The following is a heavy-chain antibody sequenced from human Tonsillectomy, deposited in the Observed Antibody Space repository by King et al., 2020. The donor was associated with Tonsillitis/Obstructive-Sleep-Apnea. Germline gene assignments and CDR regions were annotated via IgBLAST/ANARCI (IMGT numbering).Heavy chain of an antibody. Sequence: VQLQQWGAGLLKPSETLSLTCAVYGGSFSGYYWSWIRQPPGKGLEWIGEINHSGSTNYNPSLKSRVTISVDTSKNQFSLKLSSVIAADPAVYYCARGRDDYSNWFDPWGQGTLVTVSS. D-gene: IGHD4-11*01. CDR1: GGSFSGYY. V-gene: IGHV4-34*01. J-gene: IGHJ5*02. CDR3: ARGRDDYSNWFDP. CDR2: INHSGST.